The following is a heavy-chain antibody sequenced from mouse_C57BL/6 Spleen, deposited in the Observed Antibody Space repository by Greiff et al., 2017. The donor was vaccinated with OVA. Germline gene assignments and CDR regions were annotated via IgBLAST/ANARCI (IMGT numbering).Heavy chain of an antibody. V-gene: IGHV1-61*01. D-gene: IGHD1-1*01. Sequence: QVQLKQPGAELVRPGSSVKLSCKASGYTFTSYWMDWVRQRPGQGLEWIGNICPSGSEAHYNQKFKDKDTLTVDKVSRTAYMQLSSLTSEYSAVYYWARDYGSSYLDYWGQGTTLTVSS. CDR1: GYTFTSYW. CDR3: ARDYGSSYLDY. CDR2: ICPSGSEA. J-gene: IGHJ2*01.